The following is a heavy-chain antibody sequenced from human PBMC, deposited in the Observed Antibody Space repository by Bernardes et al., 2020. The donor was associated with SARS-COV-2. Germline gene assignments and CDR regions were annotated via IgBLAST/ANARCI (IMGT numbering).Heavy chain of an antibody. J-gene: IGHJ6*02. CDR2: ISASSSYT. CDR3: ARDKGQTYYDIFYAVDV. CDR1: GFTFSDYY. V-gene: IGHV3-11*06. D-gene: IGHD3-9*01. Sequence: GGSLRLSCAASGFTFSDYYMSWIRWAPGKGLEWVSYISASSSYTIYADSVRGRFTISRDNAKNSLYLQMNSLRAEDTAVYYCARDKGQTYYDIFYAVDVWGQGTTVTVSS.